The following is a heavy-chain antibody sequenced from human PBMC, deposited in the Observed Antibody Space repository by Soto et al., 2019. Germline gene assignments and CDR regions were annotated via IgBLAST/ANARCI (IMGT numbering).Heavy chain of an antibody. CDR2: ISTYNGDT. CDR3: ARAGAAPYYYYGIDV. D-gene: IGHD2-15*01. V-gene: IGHV1-18*01. Sequence: QVQLVQSGAEVRKPGASVKVSCKASGYTFSTSGMSWLRQAPGQGLEWMGWISTYNGDTNDAPKFQDRVTMTSDTSTSTVYMELRSLRSDDTAVYYCARAGAAPYYYYGIDVWCQGTRVTVSS. J-gene: IGHJ6*02. CDR1: GYTFSTSG.